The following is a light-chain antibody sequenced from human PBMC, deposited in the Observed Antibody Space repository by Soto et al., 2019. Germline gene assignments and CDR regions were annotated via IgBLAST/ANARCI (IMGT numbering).Light chain of an antibody. Sequence: ETVLTQSPATLSLSPGERATLSCRASQSVSSYLAWYQQKPGQAPRLLIYDASNRATGIPARFSGSGSGTDFTLTISSLEPEDFAVYYCQQRSNWPPAITFGQGTRLE. CDR1: QSVSSY. CDR2: DAS. J-gene: IGKJ5*01. CDR3: QQRSNWPPAIT. V-gene: IGKV3-11*01.